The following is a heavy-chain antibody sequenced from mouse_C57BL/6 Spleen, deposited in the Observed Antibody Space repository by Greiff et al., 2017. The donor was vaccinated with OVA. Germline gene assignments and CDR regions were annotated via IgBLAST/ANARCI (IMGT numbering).Heavy chain of an antibody. Sequence: QVQLQQPGAELVKPGASVKMSCKASGYTFTSYWITWVKQRPGQGLEWIGDIYPGSGSTNYNEKFKSKATLTVETSSSTAYMQLSSLTSEDSAVYYCARWGYSPLAYWGQGTLVTVSA. V-gene: IGHV1-55*01. CDR3: ARWGYSPLAY. D-gene: IGHD2-12*01. CDR2: IYPGSGST. J-gene: IGHJ3*01. CDR1: GYTFTSYW.